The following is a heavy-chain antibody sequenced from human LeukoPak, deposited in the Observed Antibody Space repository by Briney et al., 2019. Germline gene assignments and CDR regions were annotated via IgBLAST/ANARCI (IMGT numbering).Heavy chain of an antibody. CDR3: ARKGSTYYYTFDY. CDR2: ISSCSSTI. J-gene: IGHJ4*02. V-gene: IGHV3-48*01. D-gene: IGHD3-22*01. CDR1: GFTFSAYS. Sequence: PGGSLRLSCSLSGFTFSAYSMNWLRQAPGKGLEWVSYISSCSSTIYYADSVKGRFTISRDNAKNLLYLQMNSLRAEDTAVYYCARKGSTYYYTFDYCGQGTLVTVSS.